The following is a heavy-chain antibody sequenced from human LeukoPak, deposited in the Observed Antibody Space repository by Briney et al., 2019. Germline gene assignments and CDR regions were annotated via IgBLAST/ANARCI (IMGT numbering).Heavy chain of an antibody. CDR2: INHSGST. CDR3: SGDSALAQAVMFDY. J-gene: IGHJ4*02. CDR1: GGSFSGYY. Sequence: SETLSLTCAVYGGSFSGYYWSWIRQPPGKGLEWIGEINHSGSTNYNPSLKSRVTISVDTSKNQFSLKLSTGTAADTAVYYYSGDSALAQAVMFDYWGQGTLVTVSS. D-gene: IGHD6-19*01. V-gene: IGHV4-34*01.